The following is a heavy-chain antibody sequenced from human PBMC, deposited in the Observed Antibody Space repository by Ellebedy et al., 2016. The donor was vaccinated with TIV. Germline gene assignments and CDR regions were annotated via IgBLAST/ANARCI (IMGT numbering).Heavy chain of an antibody. CDR3: ARLEQVGYCSGGSCYSPNWFDP. D-gene: IGHD2-15*01. Sequence: GESLKISCKGSGYSFTSYWIGWVRQMPGKGLEWMGIIYPGDSDTRYSPSFQGQVTISADKSISTAYLQWSSLKASDTAMYYCARLEQVGYCSGGSCYSPNWFDPWGQGTLVTVSS. J-gene: IGHJ5*02. CDR1: GYSFTSYW. V-gene: IGHV5-51*01. CDR2: IYPGDSDT.